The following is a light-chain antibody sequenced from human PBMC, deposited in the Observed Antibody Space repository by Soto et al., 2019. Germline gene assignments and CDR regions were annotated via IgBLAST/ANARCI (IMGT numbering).Light chain of an antibody. CDR2: DVI. V-gene: IGLV2-14*01. J-gene: IGLJ1*01. CDR3: SSYTSSSTSV. CDR1: SSDVGGYNY. Sequence: QSALTQPASVSGSPGQSITISCTGTSSDVGGYNYVSWYQQHPGKAPKLMIYDVINRPSGVSNRFSGSKSGNTASLTTSGLQAEDEADYYCSSYTSSSTSVFGTGTKVTVL.